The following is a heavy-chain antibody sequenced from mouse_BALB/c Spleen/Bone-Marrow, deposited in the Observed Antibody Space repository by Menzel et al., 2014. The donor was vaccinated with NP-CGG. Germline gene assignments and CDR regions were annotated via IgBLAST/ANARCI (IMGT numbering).Heavy chain of an antibody. J-gene: IGHJ3*01. CDR1: GFNIKDTY. D-gene: IGHD2-3*01. CDR2: IDPANGNT. Sequence: EVKLMESGAELVKPGASVKLSCTASGFNIKDTYIHWVKQRPEQGLEWIGRIDPANGNTKYGPKFQGRATVTTDTSSNTASPQLSNLTSEDTAVYYCARSGDGPLAYWGQGTLVTVSA. V-gene: IGHV14-3*02. CDR3: ARSGDGPLAY.